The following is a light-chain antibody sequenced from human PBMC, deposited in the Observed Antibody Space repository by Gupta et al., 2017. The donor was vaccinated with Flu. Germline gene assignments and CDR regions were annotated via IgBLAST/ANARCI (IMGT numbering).Light chain of an antibody. CDR3: QQPRNWPPGT. CDR1: QSVSSY. V-gene: IGKV3-11*01. Sequence: ETVLTQSPATLSLSPGERATLSCRASQSVSSYLAWYQQKPGQAPRLLIYDASRRDTGIPARFSGSGSGKDFTLTISSREPEDFAVYYCQQPRNWPPGTFGHGTKV. CDR2: DAS. J-gene: IGKJ3*01.